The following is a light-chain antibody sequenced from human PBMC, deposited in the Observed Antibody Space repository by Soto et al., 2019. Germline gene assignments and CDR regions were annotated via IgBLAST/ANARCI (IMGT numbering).Light chain of an antibody. Sequence: EIVMTQSPATLSVSPGERATLSCRASQSVSSNLAWYQQKPGQAPRLLIYGASTRATGLPARFSGSGSGTEFTLTISSLQSEDFAVYYCQQYNNWPPGCTFGQGTKLEIK. V-gene: IGKV3-15*01. CDR1: QSVSSN. J-gene: IGKJ2*02. CDR2: GAS. CDR3: QQYNNWPPGCT.